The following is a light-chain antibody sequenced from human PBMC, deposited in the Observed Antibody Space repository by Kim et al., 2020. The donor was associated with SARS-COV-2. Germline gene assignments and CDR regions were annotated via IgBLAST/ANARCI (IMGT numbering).Light chain of an antibody. CDR1: RLRSYY. V-gene: IGLV3-19*01. J-gene: IGLJ3*02. CDR2: GKN. CDR3: NSRDSSGNHWV. Sequence: LGQTVRITCQGDRLRSYYATLYQQKPGQAPVLVIYGKNNRPSGIPDRFSGSSSGNTASLTITGAQAEDEADYYCNSRDSSGNHWVFGGGTQLTVL.